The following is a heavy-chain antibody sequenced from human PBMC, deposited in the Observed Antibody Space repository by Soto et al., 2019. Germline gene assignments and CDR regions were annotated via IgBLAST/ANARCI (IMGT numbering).Heavy chain of an antibody. D-gene: IGHD3-22*01. J-gene: IGHJ4*02. CDR1: GFTFSSYG. V-gene: IGHV3-33*01. Sequence: GGSLRLSCAASGFTFSSYGMHWVRQAPGKGLEWVAVIWYDGSNKYYADSVKGRFTISRDNSKNTLYLQMNSLRAEDTAVYYCAREYYDSSGYSDYWGQGTLVTVSS. CDR3: AREYYDSSGYSDY. CDR2: IWYDGSNK.